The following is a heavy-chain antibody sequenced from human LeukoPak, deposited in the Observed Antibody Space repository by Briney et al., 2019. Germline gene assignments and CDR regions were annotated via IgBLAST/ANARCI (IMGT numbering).Heavy chain of an antibody. CDR2: ISGSGGST. J-gene: IGHJ6*03. V-gene: IGHV3-23*01. Sequence: GGSLRLSCAASGFTFSSYAMSWVRQAPGKGLEWVSAISGSGGSTYYADSVKGRFTISRDNSKNTLYLQMNSLRAEDAAVYYCAKGGVVGATWYYYMDVWGKGTTVTVSS. CDR1: GFTFSSYA. CDR3: AKGGVVGATWYYYMDV. D-gene: IGHD1-26*01.